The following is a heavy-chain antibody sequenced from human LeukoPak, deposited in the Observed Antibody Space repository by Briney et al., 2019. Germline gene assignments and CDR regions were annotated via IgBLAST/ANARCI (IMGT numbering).Heavy chain of an antibody. CDR2: ISAYNGDT. Sequence: GASVKVSCKASGYTFTSYGITWVRQAPGQGLEWMGWISAYNGDTNYAQKLQGRVTMTTDTSTSTAYMELRSLRSDDTAVYYCAREGQAYYYGSGSYAFDYWGQGTLVTVSS. J-gene: IGHJ4*02. V-gene: IGHV1-18*01. D-gene: IGHD3-10*01. CDR3: AREGQAYYYGSGSYAFDY. CDR1: GYTFTSYG.